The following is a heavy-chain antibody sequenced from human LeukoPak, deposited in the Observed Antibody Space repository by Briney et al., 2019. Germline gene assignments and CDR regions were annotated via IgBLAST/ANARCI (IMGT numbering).Heavy chain of an antibody. Sequence: SETLSLTCTVSGGSISSYYGSWIRRPPGKGLEWIGYIYYSGSTNYNPSLKSRVTMSVDTSKNQFSLKLSSVTAADTAVYYCARDRGPFDYWGQGTLVTVSS. CDR1: GGSISSYY. J-gene: IGHJ4*02. V-gene: IGHV4-59*12. CDR2: IYYSGST. D-gene: IGHD3-10*01. CDR3: ARDRGPFDY.